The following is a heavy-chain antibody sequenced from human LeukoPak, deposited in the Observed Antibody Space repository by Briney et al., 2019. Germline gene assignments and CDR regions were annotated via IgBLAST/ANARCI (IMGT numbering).Heavy chain of an antibody. Sequence: ASVKVSCKVSGYTLTELSMHWVRQAPGKGLEWMGGFDPEDGETIYAQKFQGRVTMTEDTSTDTAYMELSSLRSEDTAVYYCARVLDRRLMWVSDDLYGMDVWGQGTTVTVSS. D-gene: IGHD3-3*01. CDR2: FDPEDGET. CDR3: ARVLDRRLMWVSDDLYGMDV. CDR1: GYTLTELS. J-gene: IGHJ6*02. V-gene: IGHV1-24*01.